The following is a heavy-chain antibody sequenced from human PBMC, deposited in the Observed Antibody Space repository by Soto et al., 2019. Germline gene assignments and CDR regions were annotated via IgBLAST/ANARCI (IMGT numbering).Heavy chain of an antibody. D-gene: IGHD3-10*02. J-gene: IGHJ6*02. Sequence: QVQLQESGPGLVKPSGTLSLTCAVSGGSISSSNWWSWVRQPPGKGLEWIGEIYHSGSTNYNPSRTSRVPTSVDKSKNQCSLKLCSVTAADTAVYYCASVRGGYYYAMHVWGQGTTVSVSS. CDR1: GGSISSSNW. V-gene: IGHV4-4*02. CDR3: ASVRGGYYYAMHV. CDR2: IYHSGST.